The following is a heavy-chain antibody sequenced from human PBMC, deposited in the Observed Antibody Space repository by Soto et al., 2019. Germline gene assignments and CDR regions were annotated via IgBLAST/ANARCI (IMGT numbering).Heavy chain of an antibody. CDR3: ARVGYYGSGSYIALFDP. V-gene: IGHV4-61*01. CDR1: GGSVNSGSYY. CDR2: IYYSGST. J-gene: IGHJ5*02. D-gene: IGHD3-10*01. Sequence: SETLSLTCTVSGGSVNSGSYYWSWIRQPPGKGLEWIGYIYYSGSTNYNPSLKSRVTISVDTSKNQFSLKLSSVTAADTAVYYCARVGYYGSGSYIALFDPWGQGTLVTVSS.